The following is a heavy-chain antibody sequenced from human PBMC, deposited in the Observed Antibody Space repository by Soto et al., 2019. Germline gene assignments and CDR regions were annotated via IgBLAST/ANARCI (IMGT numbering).Heavy chain of an antibody. Sequence: SETLSLTCTVSGGSISSGGYYWTWIRQHPGKGLEWIGYNYYSGINYYNPSLKRRVTISLDTSKNQISLMQSSGAAEATAVYYCARSLSIAGHSYGFAVWGQGTTVTVSS. D-gene: IGHD6-6*01. V-gene: IGHV4-31*03. J-gene: IGHJ6*02. CDR3: ARSLSIAGHSYGFAV. CDR1: GGSISSGGYY. CDR2: NYYSGIN.